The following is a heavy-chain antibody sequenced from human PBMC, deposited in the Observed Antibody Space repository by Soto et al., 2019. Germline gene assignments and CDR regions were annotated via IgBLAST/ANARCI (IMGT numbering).Heavy chain of an antibody. D-gene: IGHD3-3*01. J-gene: IGHJ5*02. CDR2: IYYSGST. CDR3: VSYNFWSGYPRGNGFDP. Sequence: SETLSLTCTVSGGSISSGGYYWSWIRQHPGKGLEWIGYIYYSGSTYYNPSLKSRVTISVDRSKNQFSLKLSSVTAADTAVYYCVSYNFWSGYPRGNGFDPWGQGTLVTVSS. CDR1: GGSISSGGYY. V-gene: IGHV4-31*09.